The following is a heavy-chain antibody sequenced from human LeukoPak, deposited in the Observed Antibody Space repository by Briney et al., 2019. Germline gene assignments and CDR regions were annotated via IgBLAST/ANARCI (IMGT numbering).Heavy chain of an antibody. V-gene: IGHV3-74*01. D-gene: IGHD2-2*01. CDR2: INSDGSST. Sequence: GGSLRLSCAASGFXLSSYWIHWVRQAPGKGLVWVSRINSDGSSTTYADSVKGRFTISRDNAKNTLYLQMNSLRAEDTAVYHCARGSQRGAAANYYGMDVWGQGTSVTVSS. CDR3: ARGSQRGAAANYYGMDV. J-gene: IGHJ6*02. CDR1: GFXLSSYW.